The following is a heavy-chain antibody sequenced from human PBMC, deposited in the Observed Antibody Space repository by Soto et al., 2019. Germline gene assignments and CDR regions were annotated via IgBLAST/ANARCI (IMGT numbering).Heavy chain of an antibody. CDR3: ARDSNWGDWYFDL. Sequence: DVQLVESGGGLVKPGGSLRLSCVVSGFTFRTYSMNWVRQSPGKELEWVSSITSRSDKIFYAESVKGRFTISRDNANNSLFLQMDSLRAEDTALYYCARDSNWGDWYFDLWGRGTPVTVSS. V-gene: IGHV3-21*01. CDR1: GFTFRTYS. J-gene: IGHJ2*01. CDR2: ITSRSDKI. D-gene: IGHD7-27*01.